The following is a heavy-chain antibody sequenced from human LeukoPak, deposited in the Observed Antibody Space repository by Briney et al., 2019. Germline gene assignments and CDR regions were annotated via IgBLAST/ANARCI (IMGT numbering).Heavy chain of an antibody. CDR2: IYYSGST. CDR1: GGSISSGGYY. CDR3: ARQVVAVAGTGYFDY. D-gene: IGHD6-19*01. V-gene: IGHV4-39*01. Sequence: SETLSLTCTVSGGSISSGGYYWGWIRQPPGKGLEWIGSIYYSGSTYYNASLKSRGTISVDTSKNQFSLKLNSVTAADTAVYFCARQVVAVAGTGYFDYWGQGTLVTVSS. J-gene: IGHJ4*02.